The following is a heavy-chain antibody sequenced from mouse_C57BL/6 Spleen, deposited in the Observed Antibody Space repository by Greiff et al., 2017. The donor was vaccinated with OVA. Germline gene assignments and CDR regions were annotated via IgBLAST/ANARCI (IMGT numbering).Heavy chain of an antibody. J-gene: IGHJ2*01. V-gene: IGHV5-6*01. CDR2: ISSGGSYT. Sequence: EVMLVESGGDLVKPGGSLTLSCAASGFTFSSYGMSWVRQTPDKRLEWVATISSGGSYTYYPDSVKGRFTISRDNAKNTLYLQMSSLKSEDTAMYYCARHGGLREDFCDYWGQGTTLTVSS. D-gene: IGHD2-2*01. CDR3: ARHGGLREDFCDY. CDR1: GFTFSSYG.